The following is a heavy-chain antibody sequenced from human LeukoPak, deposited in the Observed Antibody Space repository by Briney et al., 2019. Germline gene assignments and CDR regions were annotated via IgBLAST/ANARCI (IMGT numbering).Heavy chain of an antibody. D-gene: IGHD3-3*01. CDR2: IWYDGSNK. CDR3: ASPTNFWSG. CDR1: GFTFSSYG. V-gene: IGHV3-33*01. Sequence: GGSLRLSCAASGFTFSSYGMHWVRQAPGKGLEWVAVIWYDGSNKYYADSVKGRFTISRDNSKNTLYLQMNSLRAEDTAVYYCASPTNFWSGWGQGTLVTVSS. J-gene: IGHJ4*02.